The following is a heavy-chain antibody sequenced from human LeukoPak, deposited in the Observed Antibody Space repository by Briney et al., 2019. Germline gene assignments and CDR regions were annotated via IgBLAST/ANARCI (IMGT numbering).Heavy chain of an antibody. CDR1: GFTFDDYA. Sequence: PGGSLRLSCAASGFTFDDYAMHWVRQAPGKGLEWVSGISWNSGSIGYADSVKGRFTISRDNAKNSLYLQMNSLRAEDTALYYCAKGHMTTVPRGAFDIWGQGTMVTVSS. CDR2: ISWNSGSI. CDR3: AKGHMTTVPRGAFDI. D-gene: IGHD4-17*01. J-gene: IGHJ3*02. V-gene: IGHV3-9*01.